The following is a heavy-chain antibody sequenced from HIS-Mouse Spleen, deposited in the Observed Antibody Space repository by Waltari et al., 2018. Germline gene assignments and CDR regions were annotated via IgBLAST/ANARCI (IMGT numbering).Heavy chain of an antibody. CDR3: ARSSGSGATHY. Sequence: QLQLQESGPGLVKPSEPLSLTCTVSGGSISSRSYYWGWIRQPPGKGLEWLGSIYYSGSTYYNPSLKSRVTISVDTSKNQFSLKLSSVTAADTAVYYCARSSGSGATHYWGQGTLVTVSS. V-gene: IGHV4-39*07. D-gene: IGHD1-26*01. CDR1: GGSISSRSYY. CDR2: IYYSGST. J-gene: IGHJ4*02.